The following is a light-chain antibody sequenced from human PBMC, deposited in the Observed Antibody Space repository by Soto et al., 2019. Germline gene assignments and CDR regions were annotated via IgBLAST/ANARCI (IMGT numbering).Light chain of an antibody. J-gene: IGKJ1*01. CDR2: LGS. Sequence: EIVMTPSPLSLPVTPGEPASISCRSSQSLLHSNGNNYLDWYLQKPGQSPQLLIYLGSNRASGVLDRVSGSGSGRDFTLKISRVEAEDVGVYYGMQSQHNPWTFGQGTKMEVK. CDR1: QSLLHSNGNNY. V-gene: IGKV2-28*01. CDR3: MQSQHNPWT.